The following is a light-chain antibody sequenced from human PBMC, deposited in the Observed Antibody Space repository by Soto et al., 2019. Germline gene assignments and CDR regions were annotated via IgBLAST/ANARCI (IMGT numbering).Light chain of an antibody. V-gene: IGKV3-15*01. CDR3: QQYNNWPRT. CDR1: QSVNNN. J-gene: IGKJ1*01. Sequence: EIVMTQSPVTLSVSPGERATLSCRASQSVNNNLVWYQQKPGQAPRLLVYDASTRATGLPARFSGSGSGTEFTLTISSLQSEDYAVYYCQQYNNWPRTFGQGTKVEIK. CDR2: DAS.